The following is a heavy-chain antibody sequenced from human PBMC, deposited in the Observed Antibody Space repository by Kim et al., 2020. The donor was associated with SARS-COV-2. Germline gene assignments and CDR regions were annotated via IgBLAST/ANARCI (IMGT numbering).Heavy chain of an antibody. J-gene: IGHJ3*02. V-gene: IGHV4-39*01. CDR3: AIRLRVLRYCDWLLGDAFDI. CDR1: GGSISSSSYY. CDR2: IYYSGST. Sequence: SETLSLTCTVSGGSISSSSYYWGWIRQPPGKGLEWIGSIYYSGSTYYNPSLKSRVTISVDTSKNQFSLKLSPVTAADTAVYYCAIRLRVLRYCDWLLGDAFDIWGQGTMVTVSS. D-gene: IGHD3-9*01.